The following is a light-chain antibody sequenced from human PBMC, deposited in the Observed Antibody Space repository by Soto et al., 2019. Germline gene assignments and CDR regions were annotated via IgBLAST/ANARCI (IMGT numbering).Light chain of an antibody. CDR3: QQYGGSPRT. CDR1: QSVSSNS. V-gene: IGKV3-20*01. J-gene: IGKJ1*01. Sequence: PGERATLSCRASQSVSSNSLAWYQQKRGQAPRLLIHGASSRATGIPDRFSGSGSGTDFTLTISRLEPEDVAVYYCQQYGGSPRTLGQGTKVDIK. CDR2: GAS.